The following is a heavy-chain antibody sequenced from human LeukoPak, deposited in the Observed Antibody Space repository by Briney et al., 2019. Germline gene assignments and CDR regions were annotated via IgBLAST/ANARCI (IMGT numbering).Heavy chain of an antibody. D-gene: IGHD3-22*01. CDR2: IYYSGST. CDR1: GGSISSYY. V-gene: IGHV4-59*12. Sequence: SETLSLTCTVSGGSISSYYWSWIRQPPGKGLEWIGYIYYSGSTNYNPSLKSRVTISVDTSKNQFSLKLSSVTAADTAVYYCARTDYYDGSGYLSWFDPWGQGTLVTVSS. CDR3: ARTDYYDGSGYLSWFDP. J-gene: IGHJ5*02.